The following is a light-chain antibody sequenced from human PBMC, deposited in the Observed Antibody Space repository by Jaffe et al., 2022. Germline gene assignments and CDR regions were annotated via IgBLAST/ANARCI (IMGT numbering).Light chain of an antibody. CDR2: EVS. V-gene: IGLV2-8*01. Sequence: QSALTQPPSASGSPEQSVTISCTGTSSDVGGYKYVSWYQQHPGKAPKLMIYEVSKRPSGVPDRFSGSKSGNTASLTVSGLQAEDEADYYCSSYAGSNFYVFGTGTKVTVL. CDR3: SSYAGSNFYV. CDR1: SSDVGGYKY. J-gene: IGLJ1*01.